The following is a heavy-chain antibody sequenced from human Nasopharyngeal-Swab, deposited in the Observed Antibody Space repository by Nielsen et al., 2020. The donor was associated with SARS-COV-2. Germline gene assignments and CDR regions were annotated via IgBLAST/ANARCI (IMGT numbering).Heavy chain of an antibody. V-gene: IGHV3-30*02. CDR1: RFSFSSYG. CDR2: IGSNGNDK. D-gene: IGHD1-26*01. J-gene: IGHJ4*02. CDR3: ARGLGGSYLAGFDY. Sequence: GESLKISCAASRFSFSSYGIYWVRQAPGKGLEWVSFIGSNGNDKHYVDSVKGRFTISRDNSKNTLYLQMNSLRAEDTAVYYCARGLGGSYLAGFDYWGQGTLVTVSS.